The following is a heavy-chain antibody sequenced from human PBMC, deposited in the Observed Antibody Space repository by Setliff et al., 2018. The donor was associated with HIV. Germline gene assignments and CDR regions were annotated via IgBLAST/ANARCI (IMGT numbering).Heavy chain of an antibody. D-gene: IGHD3-22*01. CDR3: ARIGDTSGYYFYIFDL. Sequence: GESLKISCQGSGYIFTGYWVGWVRQMAGKGLEWMGMVHHVDSDVRYSPSFEGQVTISADKSTSTAYLQWTGLKASDTAMYYCARIGDTSGYYFYIFDLWGQGTMVTVSS. CDR1: GYIFTGYW. V-gene: IGHV5-51*01. J-gene: IGHJ3*01. CDR2: VHHVDSDV.